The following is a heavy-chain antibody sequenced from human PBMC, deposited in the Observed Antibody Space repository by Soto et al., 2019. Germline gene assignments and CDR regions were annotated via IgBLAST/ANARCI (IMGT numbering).Heavy chain of an antibody. CDR2: ISGSGGST. CDR1: GFTFSSYA. J-gene: IGHJ4*02. D-gene: IGHD6-6*01. V-gene: IGHV3-23*01. Sequence: EVQLLESGGGLVQPGGSLRLSCAASGFTFSSYAMSWVRQAPGKGLEWVSAISGSGGSTYYADSVKGQFTISRDNSKNTLYLQMNSLRAEDTAVYYCAKGRVFGVSSSWGFDYWGQGTLVTVSS. CDR3: AKGRVFGVSSSWGFDY.